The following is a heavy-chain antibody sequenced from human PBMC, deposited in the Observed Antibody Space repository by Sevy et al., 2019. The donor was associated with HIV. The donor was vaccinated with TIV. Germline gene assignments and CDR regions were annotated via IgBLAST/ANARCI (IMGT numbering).Heavy chain of an antibody. D-gene: IGHD1-26*01. V-gene: IGHV3-7*01. Sequence: GGSLRLSCAASRFTFKTYWMSWVRQAPGKGLEWVGNIKEDGSEKYYADSVRGRFTISRDNAKNSLYLQMSSLRVEDTAVYYCARDSPGYSGYSYWGQGTLVTVSS. J-gene: IGHJ4*01. CDR1: RFTFKTYW. CDR2: IKEDGSEK. CDR3: ARDSPGYSGYSY.